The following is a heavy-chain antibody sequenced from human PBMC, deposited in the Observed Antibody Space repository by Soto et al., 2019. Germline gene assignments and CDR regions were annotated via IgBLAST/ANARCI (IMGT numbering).Heavy chain of an antibody. CDR1: GFTFSSYG. V-gene: IGHV3-33*01. Sequence: PGGSLRLSCAASGFTFSSYGMHWVRQAPGKGLEWVAVIWYDGSNKYYADSVKGRFTISRDNSKNTLYLQMNSLRAEDTAVYYCARVRSSYDILETAPVDYYYMDVWGKGTTVTVSS. CDR3: ARVRSSYDILETAPVDYYYMDV. CDR2: IWYDGSNK. D-gene: IGHD3-9*01. J-gene: IGHJ6*03.